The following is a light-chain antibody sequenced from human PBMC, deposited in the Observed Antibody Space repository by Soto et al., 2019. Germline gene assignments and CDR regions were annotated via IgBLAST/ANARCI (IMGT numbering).Light chain of an antibody. CDR3: ASWDDRLNGPV. V-gene: IGLV1-44*01. CDR1: SSNIGSHT. J-gene: IGLJ3*02. CDR2: GDD. Sequence: QPVLTQPPSTSGTPGQRVAISCSGTSSNIGSHTVNWYQQLPGTAPKLLIYGDDQRPSGIPDRFSGSKSGTSASLAISGLHSEDGVYYYCASWDDRLNGPVFGGGTKVTVL.